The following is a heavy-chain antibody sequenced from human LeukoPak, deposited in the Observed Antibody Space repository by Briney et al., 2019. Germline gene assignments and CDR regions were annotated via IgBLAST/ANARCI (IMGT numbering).Heavy chain of an antibody. CDR1: GDSLTNYW. D-gene: IGHD4-17*01. J-gene: IGHJ5*02. CDR2: VGPDDSDI. CDR3: ARRLRCHVDMPNWFDP. Sequence: GESVSISCQVSGDSLTNYWIGWVRQVPGEGLEWMGIVGPDDSDIQYSPSLQGHVIISVDKSINTGYLQWSSLRASDTAMYYCARRLRCHVDMPNWFDPWGQGTLVSVSS. V-gene: IGHV5-51*01.